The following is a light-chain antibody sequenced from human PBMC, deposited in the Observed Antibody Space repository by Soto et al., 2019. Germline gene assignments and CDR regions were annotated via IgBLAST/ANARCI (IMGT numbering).Light chain of an antibody. CDR3: SSYTINGVGV. CDR1: DSDAGGYNY. CDR2: DVS. J-gene: IGLJ2*01. V-gene: IGLV2-14*01. Sequence: QSVLTQPASVSGSPGQSITISCTGTDSDAGGYNYVSWYQQHPGNAPKVMIYDVSNRPSGVSNRFSGSKSGNTASLIISGLQAEDEADYYCSSYTINGVGVFGGGTQLTVL.